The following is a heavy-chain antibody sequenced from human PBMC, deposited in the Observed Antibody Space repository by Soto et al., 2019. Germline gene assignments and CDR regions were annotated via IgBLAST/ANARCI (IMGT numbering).Heavy chain of an antibody. J-gene: IGHJ3*02. CDR3: AKDTHGSYYSSAFDI. D-gene: IGHD1-26*01. V-gene: IGHV3-23*01. Sequence: GSLRVSCAASGFTFSSYAMSWVRQAPGKGLEWVSAISGSGGSTYYADSVKGRFTISRDNSKNTLYLQMNSLRAEDTAVYYCAKDTHGSYYSSAFDIWGQGTMVTVSS. CDR1: GFTFSSYA. CDR2: ISGSGGST.